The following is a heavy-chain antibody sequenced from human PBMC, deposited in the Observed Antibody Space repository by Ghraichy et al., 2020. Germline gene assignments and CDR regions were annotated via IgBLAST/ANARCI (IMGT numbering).Heavy chain of an antibody. J-gene: IGHJ4*02. Sequence: GESLNISCEASGFTFSSHWMSWVRQAPGKGLEWVANIKEDASQRYYVASVRGRFTISRDNAKKSLYLQMNSLRVEDTAVYYCARGFQTESWGQGTLVTVSS. CDR2: IKEDASQR. CDR1: GFTFSSHW. CDR3: ARGFQTES. D-gene: IGHD2/OR15-2a*01. V-gene: IGHV3-7*01.